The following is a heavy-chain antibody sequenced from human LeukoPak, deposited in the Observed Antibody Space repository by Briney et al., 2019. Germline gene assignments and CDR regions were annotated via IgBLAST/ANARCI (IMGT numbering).Heavy chain of an antibody. V-gene: IGHV3-11*04. J-gene: IGHJ6*03. CDR2: ISSSSSTI. CDR1: GFTFSDYY. CDR3: ARDLRYYYMDV. Sequence: AGGSLRLSCAASGFTFSDYYMSWIRQAPGKGLEWVSYISSSSSTIYYADSVKGRFTISRDNAKNSLYLQMNSLRAEDTAVYYCARDLRYYYMDVWGKGTTVTVSS.